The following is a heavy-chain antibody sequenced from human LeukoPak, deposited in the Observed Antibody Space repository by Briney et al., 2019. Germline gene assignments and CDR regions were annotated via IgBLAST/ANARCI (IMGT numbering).Heavy chain of an antibody. CDR2: IYTSGST. CDR3: ASTPVTYYDYIWGSSSDAFDI. D-gene: IGHD3-16*01. CDR1: GGSISSYY. V-gene: IGHV4-4*07. Sequence: SETLSLTCTVSGGSISSYYWSWIRQPAGKGLEWIGRIYTSGSTNYNPSLKSRVTMSVDTSKNQFSLKLSSVTAADTAVYYCASTPVTYYDYIWGSSSDAFDIWDQGTMVTVSS. J-gene: IGHJ3*02.